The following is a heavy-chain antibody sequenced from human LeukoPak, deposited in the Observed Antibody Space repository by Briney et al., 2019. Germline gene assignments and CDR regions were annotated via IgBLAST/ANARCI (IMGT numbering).Heavy chain of an antibody. V-gene: IGHV3-48*01. CDR3: ASLYYYGSGSKIPTGMDV. D-gene: IGHD3-10*01. J-gene: IGHJ6*02. CDR2: ISSSSSTI. Sequence: PGGSLRLSCAASGFTFSSYSMNWVRQAPGKGLEWVSHISSSSSTIYYADSVKGRFTISRDNAKNSLYLQMNSLRAEDTAVYYCASLYYYGSGSKIPTGMDVWGQGTTVTVSS. CDR1: GFTFSSYS.